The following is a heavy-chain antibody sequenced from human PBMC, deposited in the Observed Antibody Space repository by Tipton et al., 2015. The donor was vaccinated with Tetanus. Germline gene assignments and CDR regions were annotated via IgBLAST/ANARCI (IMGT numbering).Heavy chain of an antibody. J-gene: IGHJ4*02. CDR3: ARGYAGGAWDV. D-gene: IGHD2-2*01. CDR1: GDRLSSDIAA. CDR2: TYYRSKGSN. Sequence: GLVKPSQTLSVTCVISGDRLSSDIAAWYWIRQSPSRGLEWLGRTYYRSKGSNDYAVSVKSRVTITSDTSKNQFSLQLGSVTPEDTSVYYCARGYAGGAWDVWGQGHLVTVSS. V-gene: IGHV6-1*01.